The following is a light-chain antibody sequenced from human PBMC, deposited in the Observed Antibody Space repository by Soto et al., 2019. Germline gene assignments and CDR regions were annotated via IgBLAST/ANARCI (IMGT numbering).Light chain of an antibody. CDR3: QQYNDYSWT. Sequence: IQMTQSPSSLSASIGDRVTITCRASQGINHYLAWFQQKPGKVPKLLIYATSTLQSGVPSRFSGSGSGTEFTLTISSLQPDDVAIYYCQQYNDYSWTFGQGTKVDIK. J-gene: IGKJ1*01. V-gene: IGKV1-27*01. CDR1: QGINHY. CDR2: ATS.